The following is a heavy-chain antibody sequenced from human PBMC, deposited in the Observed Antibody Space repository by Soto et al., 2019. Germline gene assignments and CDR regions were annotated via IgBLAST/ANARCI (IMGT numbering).Heavy chain of an antibody. D-gene: IGHD3-3*01. J-gene: IGHJ6*03. CDR3: AKHGGPSYSYYMDV. Sequence: EVQLLESGGGLVQPGGSLRLSCAASGFTFSNYAMTWVRQAPGKGLEWVSVIRGSGDVTYYADSVKGRFAISRDNSKNTLYLQMNSVRDEDTAIYYCAKHGGPSYSYYMDVWGKGTTVTVSS. CDR2: IRGSGDVT. CDR1: GFTFSNYA. V-gene: IGHV3-23*01.